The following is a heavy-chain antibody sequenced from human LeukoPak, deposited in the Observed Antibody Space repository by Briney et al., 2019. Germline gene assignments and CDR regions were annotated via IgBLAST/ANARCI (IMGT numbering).Heavy chain of an antibody. Sequence: PGGSLRLSCAASGFSFSSYGMTWVRQAPGKGLEWVSSISTRSSYIYYADSVKGRFTISRDNTKNSLYLQMSSLRAEDTAVYFCARQFYDIWSGYYTADYYFDHWGQGALVTVSS. CDR2: ISTRSSYI. J-gene: IGHJ4*02. V-gene: IGHV3-21*01. D-gene: IGHD3-3*01. CDR1: GFSFSSYG. CDR3: ARQFYDIWSGYYTADYYFDH.